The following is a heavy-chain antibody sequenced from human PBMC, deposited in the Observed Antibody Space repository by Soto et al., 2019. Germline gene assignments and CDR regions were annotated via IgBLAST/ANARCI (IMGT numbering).Heavy chain of an antibody. CDR2: ISSNGCST. CDR3: ARGDCSSTSCYAGIIDD. V-gene: IGHV3-64*01. Sequence: EVQLVESGGGLVQPGGSLRLSCAASGFTFSSYAMHWVRQAPGKGLEYVSAISSNGCSTYYANSVKGRFTISRDNSKNPLYLQMGSLRAEEMAVYYCARGDCSSTSCYAGIIDDWGQGTLVTVSS. D-gene: IGHD2-2*01. J-gene: IGHJ4*02. CDR1: GFTFSSYA.